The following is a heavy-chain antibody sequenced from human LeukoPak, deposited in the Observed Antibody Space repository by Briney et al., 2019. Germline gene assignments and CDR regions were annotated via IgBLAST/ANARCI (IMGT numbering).Heavy chain of an antibody. D-gene: IGHD5-18*01. CDR2: IYTSGST. V-gene: IGHV4-61*02. Sequence: SETLSLTCTVSGGSISSGSYYWSWIRQPAGKGLEWIGRIYTSGSTNYNPSLKSRLTISVDTSKNQSSLKLSSVTAADTAMYYCARVDTAMVTWFDPWGQGTLVTVSS. J-gene: IGHJ5*02. CDR3: ARVDTAMVTWFDP. CDR1: GGSISSGSYY.